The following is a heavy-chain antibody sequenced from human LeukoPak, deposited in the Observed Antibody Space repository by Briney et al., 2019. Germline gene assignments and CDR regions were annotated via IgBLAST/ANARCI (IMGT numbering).Heavy chain of an antibody. D-gene: IGHD3-22*01. Sequence: GGSLRLSCAASGFTFSSYSMNWVRQAPGKGLEWVSYISSSSSTIYYADSVKGRFTISRDNAKTSLYLQMNSLRAEDTAVYYCAKDDYYDRSGYLYYFDYWGQGTLVTVSS. CDR1: GFTFSSYS. CDR3: AKDDYYDRSGYLYYFDY. CDR2: ISSSSSTI. J-gene: IGHJ4*02. V-gene: IGHV3-48*01.